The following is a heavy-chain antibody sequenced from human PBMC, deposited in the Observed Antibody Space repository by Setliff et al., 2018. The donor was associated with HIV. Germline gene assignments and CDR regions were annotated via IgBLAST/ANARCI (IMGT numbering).Heavy chain of an antibody. CDR3: ALPYCGGGNCWSSASLPPAGWFDP. D-gene: IGHD2-15*01. CDR1: GGTFSSYV. Sequence: ASVKVSCKASGGTFSSYVISWVRQAPGQGPEWMGGIIPMYGVANYAQKFQGRVTITTDESTSTAYMELSSPRSEDTAVYYCALPYCGGGNCWSSASLPPAGWFDPWGQGTLVTVSS. J-gene: IGHJ5*02. V-gene: IGHV1-69*05. CDR2: IIPMYGVA.